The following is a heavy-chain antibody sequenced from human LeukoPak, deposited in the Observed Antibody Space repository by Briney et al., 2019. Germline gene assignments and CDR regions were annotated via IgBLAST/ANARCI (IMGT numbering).Heavy chain of an antibody. CDR3: ARLTYGSGSYSDY. Sequence: SETLSLTCTVSGGSISSYYWSWIRQPPGKGLEWIGYIYYSGSTNYNPSLKSRVTISVDTSKNQFSLKLSTVTAADTAVYYCARLTYGSGSYSDYWGQGTLVTVSS. CDR2: IYYSGST. CDR1: GGSISSYY. J-gene: IGHJ4*02. V-gene: IGHV4-59*01. D-gene: IGHD3-10*01.